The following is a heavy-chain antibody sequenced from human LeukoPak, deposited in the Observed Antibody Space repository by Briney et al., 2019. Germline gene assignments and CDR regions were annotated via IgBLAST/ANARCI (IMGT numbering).Heavy chain of an antibody. D-gene: IGHD1-26*01. CDR2: IYYSGST. Sequence: SHTLSLTCTVSGGSISSGDYYWSWIRQPPGKGLEWIGYIYYSGSTYYNPSLKSRVTISVDTSKNQFSLKLSSVTAADTAVYYCASSGSYYELNYWGQGTLVTVSS. CDR3: ASSGSYYELNY. J-gene: IGHJ4*02. CDR1: GGSISSGDYY. V-gene: IGHV4-30-4*08.